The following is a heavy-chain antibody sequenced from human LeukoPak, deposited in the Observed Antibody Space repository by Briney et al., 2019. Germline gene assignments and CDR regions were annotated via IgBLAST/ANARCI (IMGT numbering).Heavy chain of an antibody. J-gene: IGHJ5*02. D-gene: IGHD3-16*01. CDR3: VRVKGFMTTRSRRGWFDP. V-gene: IGHV4-34*01. CDR1: GGSFSGYY. CDR2: TDDRGSP. Sequence: SETLSLTCAVYGGSFSGYYWTWIRQPPGKGLEWIGETDDRGSPNYNPSLRSRVAISVDTSKSQFSLRMTSVTAADTAVYFCVRVKGFMTTRSRRGWFDPWGQGTRVTVSS.